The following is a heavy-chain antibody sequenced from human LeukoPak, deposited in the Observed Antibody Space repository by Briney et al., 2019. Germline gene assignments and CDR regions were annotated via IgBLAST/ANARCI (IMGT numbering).Heavy chain of an antibody. Sequence: GGSLRLSCAASGFTFDDYAMHWVRQAPGKGLEWVSGISWNSGSIGYADSVKGRFTISRDNAENSLYLQMNSLRAEDTALYYCANGPHWGQGTLVTVSS. CDR1: GFTFDDYA. V-gene: IGHV3-9*01. CDR2: ISWNSGSI. CDR3: ANGPH. J-gene: IGHJ4*02.